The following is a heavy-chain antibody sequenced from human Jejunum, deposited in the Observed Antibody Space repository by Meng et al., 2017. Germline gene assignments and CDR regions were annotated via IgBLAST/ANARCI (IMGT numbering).Heavy chain of an antibody. V-gene: IGHV1-18*01. D-gene: IGHD2-15*01. CDR1: GYPFDRFG. CDR2: ISAYTGKT. CDR3: ARGAVVATTYYFDS. J-gene: IGHJ4*02. Sequence: QVELVQAGAEVKKPGASMKVSCKASGYPFDRFGVSWIRQAPGQGLEWVGWISAYTGKTDYAQKFQGRVLMTAETSTTTVYMELTSLTSDDTAVYYCARGAVVATTYYFDSWGQGTLVTVSS.